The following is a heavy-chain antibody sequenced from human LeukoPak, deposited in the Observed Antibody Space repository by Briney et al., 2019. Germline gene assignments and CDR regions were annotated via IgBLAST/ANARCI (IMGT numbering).Heavy chain of an antibody. V-gene: IGHV4-38-2*02. CDR1: GDSITSNYY. J-gene: IGHJ6*03. Sequence: PSETLSLTCAVSGDSITSNYYWGWIRQPPGKGLEWIGNVYHSGSTSYNPSLESRVTISVDTSKNQFSLRLSSVTAADTAVYYCARDYGDYVDYYYYMDVWGKGITVTVSS. D-gene: IGHD4-17*01. CDR3: ARDYGDYVDYYYYMDV. CDR2: VYHSGST.